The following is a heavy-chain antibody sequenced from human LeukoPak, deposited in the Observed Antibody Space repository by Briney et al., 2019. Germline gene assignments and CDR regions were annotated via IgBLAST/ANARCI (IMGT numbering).Heavy chain of an antibody. V-gene: IGHV1-2*06. CDR2: INPNSGGT. CDR3: ARMSGSYYRYFDY. Sequence: ASVKVSCKASGYTFTGYYMHWVRQAPGQGLEWMGRINPNSGGTNYAQKFQGRVTMTRDTSISTAYMELSSLRSEDTAVYYCARMSGSYYRYFDYWGQGTLVTVSS. CDR1: GYTFTGYY. J-gene: IGHJ4*02. D-gene: IGHD1-26*01.